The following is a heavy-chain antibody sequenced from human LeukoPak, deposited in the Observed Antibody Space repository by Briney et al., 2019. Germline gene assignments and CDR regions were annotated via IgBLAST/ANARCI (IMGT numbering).Heavy chain of an antibody. Sequence: GGSLRLSCAASGLXFKNYGMHWVRQAPGKGLEWVSIIYYDGRDKYYADSVKGRFTVSRDNSKNTLYLQMNSLRDEDTAVYYCATDRSLSYFDYWGQGTLVTVSS. CDR3: ATDRSLSYFDY. J-gene: IGHJ4*02. CDR1: GLXFKNYG. V-gene: IGHV3-33*01. CDR2: IYYDGRDK.